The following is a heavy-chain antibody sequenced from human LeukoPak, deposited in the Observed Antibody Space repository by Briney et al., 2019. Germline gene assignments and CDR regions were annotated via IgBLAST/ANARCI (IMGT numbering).Heavy chain of an antibody. D-gene: IGHD1-26*01. J-gene: IGHJ5*02. V-gene: IGHV1-2*02. CDR3: ARASGSPVVGWFDP. CDR1: GYTFTGYY. CDR2: INPNSGGT. Sequence: ASVKVSCKASGYTFTGYYMQWVRQAPGQGLEWMGWINPNSGGTNYAQKFQGRVTMTRDTSISTAYMDLSSLRSDDTAAYYCARASGSPVVGWFDPWGQGTLVTVSS.